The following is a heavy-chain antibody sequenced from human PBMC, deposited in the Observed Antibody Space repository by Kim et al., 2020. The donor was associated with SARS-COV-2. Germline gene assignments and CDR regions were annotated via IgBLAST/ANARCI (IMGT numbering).Heavy chain of an antibody. Sequence: ESVKGRFTISRDNAKSAMYLQMNSLRAEDTAVYTCARAGIVGATTYWYFDLWGRGTLVTVSS. CDR3: ARAGIVGATTYWYFDL. D-gene: IGHD1-26*01. V-gene: IGHV3-11*06. J-gene: IGHJ2*01.